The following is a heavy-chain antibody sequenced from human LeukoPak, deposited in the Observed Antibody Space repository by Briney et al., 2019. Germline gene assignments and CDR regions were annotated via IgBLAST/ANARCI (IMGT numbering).Heavy chain of an antibody. V-gene: IGHV4-34*01. D-gene: IGHD2-21*02. CDR2: INHSGRT. Sequence: SETLSLTCAVYGGSFSGYYWSWIRQPPGEGLEWIGEINHSGRTNYNPSLKSRVTISVDTSKNQFSLKLSSVTAADTAVYYCATGGVTPIRVDFWGQGTLVTVSS. CDR3: ATGGVTPIRVDF. CDR1: GGSFSGYY. J-gene: IGHJ4*02.